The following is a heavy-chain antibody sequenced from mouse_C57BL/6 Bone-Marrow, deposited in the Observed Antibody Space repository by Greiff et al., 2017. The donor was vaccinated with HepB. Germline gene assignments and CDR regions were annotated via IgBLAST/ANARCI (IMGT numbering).Heavy chain of an antibody. CDR1: GYTFTSYW. D-gene: IGHD2-1*01. CDR3: ARESTTYYAMDY. CDR2: IDPSDSET. J-gene: IGHJ4*01. V-gene: IGHV1-52*01. Sequence: QVQLQQPGAELVRPGSSVKLSCKASGYTFTSYWMHWVKQRPIQGLEWIGNIDPSDSETHYNQKFKDKATLTVDKSSSTAYMLLSSLTSEDSAVYYCARESTTYYAMDYWGQGTSVTVSS.